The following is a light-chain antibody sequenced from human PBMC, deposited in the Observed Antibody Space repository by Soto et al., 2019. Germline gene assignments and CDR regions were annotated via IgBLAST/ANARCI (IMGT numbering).Light chain of an antibody. CDR2: AAS. J-gene: IGKJ5*01. Sequence: DIQMTQSPSSVSASVGDRVTITCRASQGISTWLAWYQRKPGKAPELLIYAASNLRSGVPSRFSGSGSGTDFTLTISSLQPEDFATYYCQQANSFPITFGQGTRLEIK. CDR3: QQANSFPIT. V-gene: IGKV1-12*01. CDR1: QGISTW.